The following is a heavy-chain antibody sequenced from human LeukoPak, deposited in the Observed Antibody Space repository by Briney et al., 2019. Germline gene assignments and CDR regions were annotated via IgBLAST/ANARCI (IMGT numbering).Heavy chain of an antibody. CDR3: AAAVYCSGGSCRYTLSDY. Sequence: SVTVSCKASGFTFTSSAVQWVRQARGQRLEWIGWIVVGSGNTNYAQKFQERVTITRDMSTSTAYMELSSLRSEDTAVYYCAAAVYCSGGSCRYTLSDYWGQGTLVTVSS. CDR2: IVVGSGNT. CDR1: GFTFTSSA. V-gene: IGHV1-58*01. J-gene: IGHJ4*02. D-gene: IGHD2-15*01.